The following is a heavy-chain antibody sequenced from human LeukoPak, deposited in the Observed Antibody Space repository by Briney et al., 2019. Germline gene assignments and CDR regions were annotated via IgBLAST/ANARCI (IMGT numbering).Heavy chain of an antibody. V-gene: IGHV4-31*03. CDR2: IYYSGST. D-gene: IGHD5-18*01. CDR1: GGSISSGGYY. CDR3: ARVGYSYGFDY. Sequence: SETLSFTCTVSGGSISSGGYYWTWIRQHPGKGLEWIGYIYYSGSTYYNPSLKSRATISVDTSKNQFSLKLSSVTAADTAVYYCARVGYSYGFDYWGQGTLVTVSS. J-gene: IGHJ4*02.